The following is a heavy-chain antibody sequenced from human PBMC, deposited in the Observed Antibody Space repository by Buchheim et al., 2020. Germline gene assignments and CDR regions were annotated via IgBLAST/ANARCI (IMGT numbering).Heavy chain of an antibody. CDR1: GFTFSSHW. D-gene: IGHD1-26*01. J-gene: IGHJ4*02. Sequence: EVQLVESGGGLVQPGGSLRLSCAASGFTFSSHWMQWVRQGPGEGLVWVSRISGDGSGITYADSVRGRFTISRDNAESTLYVQMNSLRAEDTAVYYCGRVTLGATVLDSWGQGT. CDR2: ISGDGSGI. V-gene: IGHV3-74*01. CDR3: GRVTLGATVLDS.